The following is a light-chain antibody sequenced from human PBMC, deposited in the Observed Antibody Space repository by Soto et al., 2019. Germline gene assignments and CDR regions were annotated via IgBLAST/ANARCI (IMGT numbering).Light chain of an antibody. J-gene: IGKJ1*01. V-gene: IGKV4-1*01. CDR3: QQYNSHWAT. CDR2: WAS. CDR1: QNVLYSSNNKNY. Sequence: DIVMTQSPDSLAVSLGERATINCKSSQNVLYSSNNKNYLAWYQQKPGQPPRLLIYWASTRESGVPDRLSGSGSGSDFTLTISSLQPDDFATYYCQQYNSHWATFGQGTKVEI.